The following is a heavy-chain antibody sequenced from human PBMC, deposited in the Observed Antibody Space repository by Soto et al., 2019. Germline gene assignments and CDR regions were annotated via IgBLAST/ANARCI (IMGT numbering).Heavy chain of an antibody. CDR3: ARIGYYYDSSGYNKAYNWFDP. Sequence: SETLSLTCTVSGGSISSYYWSWIRQPPGKGLEWIGYIYYSGSTNYNPSLKSRVTISVDTSKNQFSLKLSSVTAADTAVYYCARIGYYYDSSGYNKAYNWFDPWGQGTRVTVSS. V-gene: IGHV4-59*01. CDR2: IYYSGST. CDR1: GGSISSYY. J-gene: IGHJ5*02. D-gene: IGHD3-22*01.